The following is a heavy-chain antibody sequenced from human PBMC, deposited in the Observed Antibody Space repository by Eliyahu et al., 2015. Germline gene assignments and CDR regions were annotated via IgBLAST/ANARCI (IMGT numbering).Heavy chain of an antibody. V-gene: IGHV3-43*02. J-gene: IGHJ6*02. D-gene: IGHD2-15*01. CDR2: ISGDGGST. Sequence: EVQLVESGGGVVQPGGSLRLSCAASGFTFDDYAMHWVRQAPGKGLEWVSLISGDGGSTYYADSVXGRFTISRDNSKNSLYLQMNSLRTEDTALYYCAKDRDCSGGSCPTPLYYYYGMDVWGQGTTVTVSS. CDR1: GFTFDDYA. CDR3: AKDRDCSGGSCPTPLYYYYGMDV.